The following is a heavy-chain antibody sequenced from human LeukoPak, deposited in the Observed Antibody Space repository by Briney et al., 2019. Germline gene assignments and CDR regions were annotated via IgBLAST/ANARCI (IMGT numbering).Heavy chain of an antibody. CDR2: IKQNASEK. CDR1: GFTFSTVW. CDR3: ARGGNWAHY. Sequence: GGSLRLSCTASGFTFSTVWMSWVRQAPGKGLEWVANIKQNASEKYYVDSVKGRFTISRDNAEPSLYLQMNSLRPEDTAVYYCARGGNWAHYWGQGTLVTVSS. J-gene: IGHJ4*02. V-gene: IGHV3-7*03. D-gene: IGHD7-27*01.